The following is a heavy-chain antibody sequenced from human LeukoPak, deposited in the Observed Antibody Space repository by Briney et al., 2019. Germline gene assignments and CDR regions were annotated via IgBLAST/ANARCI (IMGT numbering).Heavy chain of an antibody. V-gene: IGHV3-23*01. D-gene: IGHD6-13*01. Sequence: GGSLRLSCAASGFTFSSYAMSWVPQAPGKGLEWVSAISGSGGGTYYADSVKGRFTISRDNSKNTLYLQKNSLRAEDTAVYYCANSAGIAAAGYYFDYWGQGTLVTVSS. CDR1: GFTFSSYA. CDR3: ANSAGIAAAGYYFDY. J-gene: IGHJ4*02. CDR2: ISGSGGGT.